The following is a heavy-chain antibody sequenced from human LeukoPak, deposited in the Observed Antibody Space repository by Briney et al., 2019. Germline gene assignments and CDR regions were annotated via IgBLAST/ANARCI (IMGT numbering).Heavy chain of an antibody. Sequence: GGSLRLSCAASGFIFSSYGMHWVRQAPGKGLEWVTFIPSDGSNKFYADSVKGRFTISRDNAENSLYLQMSSLRAEDTAVYYCARGLYGSGKYYFDYWGQGTLVTVSS. D-gene: IGHD3-10*01. CDR3: ARGLYGSGKYYFDY. J-gene: IGHJ4*02. CDR2: IPSDGSNK. V-gene: IGHV3-30*02. CDR1: GFIFSSYG.